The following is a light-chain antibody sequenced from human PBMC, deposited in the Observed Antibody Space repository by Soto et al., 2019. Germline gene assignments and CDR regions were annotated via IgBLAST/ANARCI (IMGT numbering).Light chain of an antibody. CDR2: GAS. V-gene: IGKV3-20*01. CDR3: QQYGSSPRT. Sequence: EIVLTQSPGTLSLSPGERATLSCRASQSVSSSYLAWYQQQPGQAPRLLIYGASSRATGIPDRFSGSGSGTDFTLTISRLEPEDFAVYYCQQYGSSPRTFGGGTKVEIK. CDR1: QSVSSSY. J-gene: IGKJ4*02.